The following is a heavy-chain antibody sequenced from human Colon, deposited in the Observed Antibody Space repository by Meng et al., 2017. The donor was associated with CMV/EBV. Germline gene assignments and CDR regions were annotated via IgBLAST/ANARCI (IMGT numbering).Heavy chain of an antibody. CDR1: GFPVSANY. Sequence: GESLKISCAASGFPVSANYMTWVRQAPGKRLEWVSIIYSGGTTKLYADSVKGRFSISTDTSKNTLYLQMDSLTDEDTAVYYCARETYFRGFENWGQGTLVTVSS. J-gene: IGHJ4*02. CDR3: ARETYFRGFEN. V-gene: IGHV3-53*01. D-gene: IGHD2/OR15-2a*01. CDR2: IYSGGTT.